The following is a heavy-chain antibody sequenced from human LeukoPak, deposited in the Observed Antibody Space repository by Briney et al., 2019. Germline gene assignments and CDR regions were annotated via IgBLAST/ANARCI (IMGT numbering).Heavy chain of an antibody. CDR1: GFTFSSYW. CDR3: ARGRNLAV. J-gene: IGHJ6*02. CDR2: IKEDGSEK. Sequence: GSLRLSCAASGFTFSSYWMSWVRQAPGKGLEWVANIKEDGSEKYYVDSVKGRFTLSRDNAKKSLFLQMNSLRVEDTAVYYCARGRNLAVWGQGTTVTVSS. V-gene: IGHV3-7*01.